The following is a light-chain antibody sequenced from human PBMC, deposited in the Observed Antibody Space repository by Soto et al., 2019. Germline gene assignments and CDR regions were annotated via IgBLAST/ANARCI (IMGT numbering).Light chain of an antibody. CDR2: EGS. V-gene: IGLV2-23*01. J-gene: IGLJ1*01. Sequence: QSVLTQPASVSGSPGQSITISCTGTSSDVGSYNLVSWYQQHPGKAPKLMIYEGSKRPSGVSNRFSGSKSGNTASLTISGLKAEDEADYYCCSNAGSSTYVFVTGTKVTVL. CDR1: SSDVGSYNL. CDR3: CSNAGSSTYV.